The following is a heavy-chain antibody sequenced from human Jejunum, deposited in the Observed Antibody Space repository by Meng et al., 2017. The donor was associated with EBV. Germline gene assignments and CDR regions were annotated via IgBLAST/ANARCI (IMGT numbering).Heavy chain of an antibody. V-gene: IGHV1-18*01. Sequence: QVRVVESGVEVKKPWDTVKVSCQTSGYSFTRYGISWVRQGPGHGPEWMGWITVYNGNTNYATRLQGRVTMTTDLSTSTAYMVLRSLRSDDTAVYYCARDSSGYNANDKVSDYWGQGTLVTVSS. CDR1: GYSFTRYG. D-gene: IGHD5-12*01. CDR3: ARDSSGYNANDKVSDY. J-gene: IGHJ4*01. CDR2: ITVYNGNT.